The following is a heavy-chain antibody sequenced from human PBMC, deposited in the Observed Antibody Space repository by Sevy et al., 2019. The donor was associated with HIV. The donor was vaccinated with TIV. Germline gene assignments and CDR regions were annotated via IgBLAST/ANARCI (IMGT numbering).Heavy chain of an antibody. CDR2: ISSSSSYI. J-gene: IGHJ6*02. CDR3: ARDGPTVTTVDYYCMDV. V-gene: IGHV3-21*01. Sequence: GGSLRLSCAASGFTFSSYSMNWVRQAPGKGLEWVSSISSSSSYIYYADSVKGRFTISRDNAKNSLYLQMNSLRAEDTAVYYCARDGPTVTTVDYYCMDVWGQGTTVTVSS. CDR1: GFTFSSYS. D-gene: IGHD4-17*01.